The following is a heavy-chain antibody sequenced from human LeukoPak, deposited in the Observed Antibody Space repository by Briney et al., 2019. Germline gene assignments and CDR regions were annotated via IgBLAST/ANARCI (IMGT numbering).Heavy chain of an antibody. CDR1: GFTFSSYA. V-gene: IGHV3-23*01. D-gene: IGHD2-2*01. J-gene: IGHJ4*02. Sequence: GGSLRLSCAASGFTFSSYAMSWVRQAPGKGLEWVSAISGSGGSTYYAGSVKGRFTISRDNSKNTLYLQMNSLRAEDTAVYYCAKAPDIVVVPARFDYWGQGTLVTVSS. CDR3: AKAPDIVVVPARFDY. CDR2: ISGSGGST.